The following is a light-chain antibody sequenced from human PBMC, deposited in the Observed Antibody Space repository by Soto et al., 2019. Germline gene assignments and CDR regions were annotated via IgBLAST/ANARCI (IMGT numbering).Light chain of an antibody. J-gene: IGKJ5*01. V-gene: IGKV3D-20*02. CDR1: RSVSSSY. CDR2: GAS. CDR3: QQRSN. Sequence: EIVLTQSPGTLSLSPGEGATLSCRASRSVSSSYLAWYQQKPGQAPRLLIYGASSRATGIPDRFSGSGSGTDFTLTISSLEPEDFAVYYCQQRSNFGQGTRLEIK.